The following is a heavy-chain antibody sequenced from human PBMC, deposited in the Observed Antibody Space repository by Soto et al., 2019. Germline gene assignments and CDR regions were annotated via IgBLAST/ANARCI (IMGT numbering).Heavy chain of an antibody. CDR3: ARGRGSDHRDSSGCFDY. Sequence: SETLSLPCAFSHYSVSSDYYWGWIRQSPGKGLEWIASIYRGVNTYYTPSLESRVTIFIDTSRNQLSLRLTSVTAADTAVYFCARGRGSDHRDSSGCFDYWGQGTLVTVSS. CDR1: HYSVSSDYY. J-gene: IGHJ4*02. CDR2: IYRGVNT. D-gene: IGHD3-22*01. V-gene: IGHV4-38-2*01.